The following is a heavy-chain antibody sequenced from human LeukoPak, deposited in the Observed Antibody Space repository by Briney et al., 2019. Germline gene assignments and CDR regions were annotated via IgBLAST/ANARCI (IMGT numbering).Heavy chain of an antibody. CDR2: MYYSGGT. Sequence: SETLSLTCRVSGASISGYYWSWIRQPPGKGLEWIGHMYYSGGTTYNPSLKSRVTISVDTSKNQFSLKLSSVTAADTAVYYCARRDYGGNHFDYWGQGTLVTVSS. J-gene: IGHJ4*02. V-gene: IGHV4-59*08. CDR1: GASISGYY. CDR3: ARRDYGGNHFDY. D-gene: IGHD4-23*01.